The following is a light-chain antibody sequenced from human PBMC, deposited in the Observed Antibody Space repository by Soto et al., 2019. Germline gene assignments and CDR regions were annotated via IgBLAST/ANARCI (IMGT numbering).Light chain of an antibody. CDR2: DAS. Sequence: EIVLTQSPGTLSLSPGERATPSFRALQSVSSSYLAWYQQKPGQTPRLLIYDASNRAAGVPARFSGSGSGADFTLTISSLEPEDSAVYYCQQRYNWPPITFGQGTRLEIK. V-gene: IGKV3-11*01. CDR1: QSVSSSY. CDR3: QQRYNWPPIT. J-gene: IGKJ5*01.